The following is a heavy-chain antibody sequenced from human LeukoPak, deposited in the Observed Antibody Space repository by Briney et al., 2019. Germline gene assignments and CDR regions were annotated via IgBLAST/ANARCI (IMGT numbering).Heavy chain of an antibody. CDR2: INAGNGNT. Sequence: GASVKVSCKASGYTFTSYAMHWVRQAPGQRLEWMGWINAGNGNTKSSQKFQDRVTLTRDTSASTAYMELNSLSSEDTAVYYCARVPLDDASRHYYPHWGQGTLVTVSS. J-gene: IGHJ1*01. CDR3: ARVPLDDASRHYYPH. D-gene: IGHD3-10*01. V-gene: IGHV1-3*01. CDR1: GYTFTSYA.